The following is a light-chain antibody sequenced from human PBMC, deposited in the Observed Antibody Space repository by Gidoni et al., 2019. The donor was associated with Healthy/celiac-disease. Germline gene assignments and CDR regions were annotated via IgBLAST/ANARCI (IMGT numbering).Light chain of an antibody. CDR2: GAS. J-gene: IGKJ1*01. CDR1: QSVSSN. CDR3: QQYNNWLAT. V-gene: IGKV3-15*01. Sequence: EIVMTQSPATLSVPPVESATLSCRASQSVSSNLAWYQQKPGQAPRLLIYGASTRATGIPARFSGSGSGTEFTLTISSLQSEDFAVYYCQQYNNWLATFGQGTKVEIK.